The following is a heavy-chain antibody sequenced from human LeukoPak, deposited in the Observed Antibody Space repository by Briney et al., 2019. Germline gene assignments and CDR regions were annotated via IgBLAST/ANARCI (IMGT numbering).Heavy chain of an antibody. J-gene: IGHJ4*02. CDR3: ARGDCSSTSCYARLIDY. Sequence: SETLSLTCAVYGGSFSGYYWSWIRQPPGKGPEWIGEINHSGSTNYNPSLKSRVTISVDTSKNQFSLKLSSVTAADTAVYYCARGDCSSTSCYARLIDYWGQGTLVTVSS. CDR2: INHSGST. V-gene: IGHV4-34*01. CDR1: GGSFSGYY. D-gene: IGHD2-2*01.